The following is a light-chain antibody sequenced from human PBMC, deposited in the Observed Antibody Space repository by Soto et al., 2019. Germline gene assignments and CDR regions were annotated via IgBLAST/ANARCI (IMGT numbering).Light chain of an antibody. CDR3: QQDGSSPLT. CDR1: QSVSSSF. J-gene: IGKJ4*01. CDR2: GAS. V-gene: IGKV3-20*01. Sequence: EIVLTQSPGTLSLSPGERATLSCRASQSVSSSFLAWYQQKPGQAPRLLIYGASSRATGIPDRFSGSGSGTDFTLTNSRLEPEDVAVYYCQQDGSSPLTFGGGTKVEIK.